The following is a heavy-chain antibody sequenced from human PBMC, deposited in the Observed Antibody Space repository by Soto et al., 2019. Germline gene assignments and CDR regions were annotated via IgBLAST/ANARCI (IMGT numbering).Heavy chain of an antibody. Sequence: SETLSLTCTVSGGSISSYYWSWIRQPPGKGLEWIGYIYYSGSTNYNPSLKSRVTISVDTSKNQFSLKLSSVTAADTAVYYCARHRSGSSSRDFDYWGQGMLVTVSS. CDR1: GGSISSYY. CDR3: ARHRSGSSSRDFDY. J-gene: IGHJ4*02. CDR2: IYYSGST. D-gene: IGHD6-6*01. V-gene: IGHV4-59*08.